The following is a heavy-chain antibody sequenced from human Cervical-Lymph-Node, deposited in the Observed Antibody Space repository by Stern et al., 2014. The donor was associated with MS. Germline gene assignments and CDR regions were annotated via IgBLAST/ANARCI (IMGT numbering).Heavy chain of an antibody. D-gene: IGHD6-6*01. V-gene: IGHV4-59*08. CDR1: GGSTSSYY. CDR2: ISSSGGT. Sequence: VQLVQSGPGLVKPSETLSLTCTVSGGSTSSYYWSWIRQPPGKGLEWIGYISSSGGTKYNPSLKSRVTISVDKSKNPFSLNLSSVTAADTAVYYCARGYTTSSGRPDYWGQGTLVTVSS. CDR3: ARGYTTSSGRPDY. J-gene: IGHJ4*02.